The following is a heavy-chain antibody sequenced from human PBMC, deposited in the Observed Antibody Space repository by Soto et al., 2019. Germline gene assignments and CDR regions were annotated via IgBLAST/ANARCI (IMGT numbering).Heavy chain of an antibody. V-gene: IGHV4-34*01. Sequence: PSETLSLTCAVYGGSFRGYYWSWIRQPPGKGLEWIGEITHSGSTNYNPSLKSRVTISVDTSKNQFSLKLSSVTAADTAVYYCARAGVLLWFGELLTDYYYYYGMDVWGQGTTVT. D-gene: IGHD3-10*01. CDR3: ARAGVLLWFGELLTDYYYYYGMDV. CDR2: ITHSGST. J-gene: IGHJ6*02. CDR1: GGSFRGYY.